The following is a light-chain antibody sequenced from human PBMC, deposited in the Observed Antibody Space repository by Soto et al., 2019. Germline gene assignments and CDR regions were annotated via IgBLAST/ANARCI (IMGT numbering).Light chain of an antibody. Sequence: DIQMTQSPSSLSASVGDRVTITCRASQSISSYLNWYQQRPGKAPKLLIYAASTLQSGVPSRFSGSGSGTEFTLTISSLQPEDFATYSCQQLNSYPLTFGGGTKVEIK. CDR3: QQLNSYPLT. V-gene: IGKV1-9*01. J-gene: IGKJ4*01. CDR2: AAS. CDR1: QSISSY.